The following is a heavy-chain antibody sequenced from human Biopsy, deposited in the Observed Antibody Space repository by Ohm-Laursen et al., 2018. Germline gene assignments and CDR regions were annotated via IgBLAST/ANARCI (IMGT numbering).Heavy chain of an antibody. D-gene: IGHD2/OR15-2a*01. CDR1: GGSISSDY. Sequence: SETLSFTCTVSGGSISSDYWSWLRQTPGKGLEWIGYIYYSGSTNYNPSLKSRVTISVDTSKDQFSLRLNSVTAADTAVYYCARATNSTGWPYYYFYGMDVWGQGTTVTVSS. J-gene: IGHJ6*02. V-gene: IGHV4-59*01. CDR2: IYYSGST. CDR3: ARATNSTGWPYYYFYGMDV.